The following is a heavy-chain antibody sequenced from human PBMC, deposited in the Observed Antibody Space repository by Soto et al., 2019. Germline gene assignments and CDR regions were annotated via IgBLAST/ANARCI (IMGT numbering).Heavy chain of an antibody. D-gene: IGHD2-2*01. Sequence: GGSLRLSCVVSGFTFSSYGMHWVCQAPGKGLECVAVISDTGSSHYYAASVEGRFTISRENSKNTLSLHMDRLRVEDTAVYYCAKDRGGDCPDNSCYFGADYWGQGTPVTVS. V-gene: IGHV3-30*18. CDR2: ISDTGSSH. CDR3: AKDRGGDCPDNSCYFGADY. CDR1: GFTFSSYG. J-gene: IGHJ4*02.